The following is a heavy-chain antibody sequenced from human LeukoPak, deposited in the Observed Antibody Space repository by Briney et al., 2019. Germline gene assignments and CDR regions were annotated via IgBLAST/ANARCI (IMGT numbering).Heavy chain of an antibody. V-gene: IGHV3-21*01. Sequence: GGSLRLSCAASGFTFSSYIMNWVRQAPGKGLEWVSSISSSSSYIYYADSEKGRFTISRDNAKNSLYLQMNSLRAEDTAVYYCARSSSFSSSWVNWFDPWGQGTLVTVSS. CDR2: ISSSSSYI. CDR3: ARSSSFSSSWVNWFDP. D-gene: IGHD6-13*01. J-gene: IGHJ5*02. CDR1: GFTFSSYI.